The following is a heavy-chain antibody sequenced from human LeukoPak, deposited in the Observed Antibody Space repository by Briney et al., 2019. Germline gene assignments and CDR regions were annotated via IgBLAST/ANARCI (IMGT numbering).Heavy chain of an antibody. Sequence: SETLSLTCTVTGSSISSYYWSWIRQPPGKGLEWIGYIYYSGSTNYNPSLKSRVTISVDTSKNQFSLKLSSVTAADTAVYYCARFEYSSSWYYFDYWGQGTLVTVSS. J-gene: IGHJ4*02. D-gene: IGHD6-13*01. CDR2: IYYSGST. V-gene: IGHV4-59*01. CDR3: ARFEYSSSWYYFDY. CDR1: GSSISSYY.